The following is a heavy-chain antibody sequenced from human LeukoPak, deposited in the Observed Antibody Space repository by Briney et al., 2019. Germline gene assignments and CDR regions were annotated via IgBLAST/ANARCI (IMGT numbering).Heavy chain of an antibody. CDR3: AREGTYYGSGSKNYYYYYGMDV. CDR1: GFTFSSYN. J-gene: IGHJ6*02. CDR2: ISSSSDTI. D-gene: IGHD3-10*01. V-gene: IGHV3-48*04. Sequence: GGSLRLSCAASGFTFSSYNMNWVRQAPGKGLEWVSYISSSSDTIYYADSVKGRFTISRDNAKNSLYLQMNSLRAEDTAVYYCAREGTYYGSGSKNYYYYYGMDVWGQGTTVTVSS.